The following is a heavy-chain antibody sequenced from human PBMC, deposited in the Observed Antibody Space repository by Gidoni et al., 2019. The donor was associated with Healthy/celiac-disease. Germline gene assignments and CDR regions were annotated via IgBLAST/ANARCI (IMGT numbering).Heavy chain of an antibody. D-gene: IGHD1-26*01. CDR2: VSPNGRST. CDR1: GFTFSHHT. Sequence: EMQLVGSGGGLVQPGGSLSLSCSASGFTFSHHTMYWVRQAPGKGLEYVSYVSPNGRSTYYTDSVRGRFTISRDNSKNTLNLQMSSLRPDDTAVYYCVREELGWLDPWGQGTLVTVSS. V-gene: IGHV3-64D*06. CDR3: VREELGWLDP. J-gene: IGHJ5*02.